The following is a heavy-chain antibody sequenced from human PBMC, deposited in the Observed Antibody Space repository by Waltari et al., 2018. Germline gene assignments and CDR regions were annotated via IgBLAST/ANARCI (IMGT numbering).Heavy chain of an antibody. CDR3: ASEPEMGAAALDY. Sequence: QVQLVESGGGVVQPGRSLRTHCAASGLSLSSFAMQWVLQAPGKGLEWVAVISYDGSNKYYADSVKGRFTISRDNSKNTLYLQMNSLRAEDTAVYYCASEPEMGAAALDYWGQGTLVTVSS. V-gene: IGHV3-30-3*01. D-gene: IGHD6-6*01. CDR2: ISYDGSNK. CDR1: GLSLSSFA. J-gene: IGHJ4*02.